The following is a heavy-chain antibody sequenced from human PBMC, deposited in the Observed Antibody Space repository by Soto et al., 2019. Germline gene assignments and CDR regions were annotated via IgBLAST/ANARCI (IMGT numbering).Heavy chain of an antibody. V-gene: IGHV3-53*02. Sequence: EVQLVETGGGLIQPGGSLRLSCAASGFTVSSNYMSWVRQAPGKGLEWVSVIYSGGSAYYADSVKGRFTISRDNSKNTQYHQMNSLRTEDTAVYYCARDYSSSRYYGMDVWGQVNTVTGSS. D-gene: IGHD3-22*01. CDR2: IYSGGSA. CDR1: GFTVSSNY. CDR3: ARDYSSSRYYGMDV. J-gene: IGHJ6*02.